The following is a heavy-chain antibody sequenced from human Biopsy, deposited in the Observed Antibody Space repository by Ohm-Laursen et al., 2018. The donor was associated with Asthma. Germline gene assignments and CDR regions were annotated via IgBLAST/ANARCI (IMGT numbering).Heavy chain of an antibody. CDR2: IKEDGSEK. V-gene: IGHV3-7*05. J-gene: IGHJ4*01. Sequence: SLRLSCAASGFTFSTSWMTWVRQAPGKGLEWVANIKEDGSEKNYVDSVKGRFTISRDNAKNSLYLQTQSLRPEDTAFYYCARSADYYDSTDYLDFWGRGTLVTVSS. CDR3: ARSADYYDSTDYLDF. CDR1: GFTFSTSW. D-gene: IGHD3-22*01.